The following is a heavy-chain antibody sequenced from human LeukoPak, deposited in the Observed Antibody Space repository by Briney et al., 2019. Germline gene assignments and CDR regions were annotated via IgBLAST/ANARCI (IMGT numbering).Heavy chain of an antibody. Sequence: MPSETLSLTCTVSGGSISSSSYYWGWIRQPPGKGLEWIGSIYYSGSTYYNPSLKSRVTISVDTSKNQFSLKLSSVTAADTAVYYCARTYYYDSSADRAPELRFDYWGQGTLVTVSS. CDR2: IYYSGST. CDR1: GGSISSSSYY. CDR3: ARTYYYDSSADRAPELRFDY. D-gene: IGHD3-22*01. V-gene: IGHV4-39*07. J-gene: IGHJ4*02.